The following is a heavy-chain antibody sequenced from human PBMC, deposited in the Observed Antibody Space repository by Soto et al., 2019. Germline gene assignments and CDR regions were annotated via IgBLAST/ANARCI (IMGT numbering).Heavy chain of an antibody. D-gene: IGHD1-26*01. Sequence: GGSLRLSCAASGFTFSSYAMHWVRQAPGKGLEYVSTINRNGDSTYYANSVKGRFTISRDNAKNSLYLQMNSLRDEDTAVYYCARDHEVGALDYWGQGTLVTVSS. V-gene: IGHV3-64*01. J-gene: IGHJ4*02. CDR3: ARDHEVGALDY. CDR2: INRNGDST. CDR1: GFTFSSYA.